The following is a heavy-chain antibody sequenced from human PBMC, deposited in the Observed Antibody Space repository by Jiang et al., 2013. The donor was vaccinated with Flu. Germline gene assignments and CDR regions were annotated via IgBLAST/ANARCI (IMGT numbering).Heavy chain of an antibody. CDR3: ARSVVTRRILQLLPSFLDY. CDR2: IKQDGGET. D-gene: IGHD3-3*01. Sequence: SFWMTWVRQAPGKGLEWVANIKQDGGETEYVDSVKGRFTISRDNAMNSMYLQMNSLRAEDTAVYYCARSVVTRRILQLLPSFLDYWGQGTLVTVSS. V-gene: IGHV3-7*03. CDR1: SFW. J-gene: IGHJ4*02.